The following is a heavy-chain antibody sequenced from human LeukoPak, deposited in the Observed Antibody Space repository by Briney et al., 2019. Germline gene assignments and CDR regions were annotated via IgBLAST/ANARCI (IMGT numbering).Heavy chain of an antibody. J-gene: IGHJ4*02. CDR2: ISSDGNTK. Sequence: PGGSLRLSCAASGFTFSSYGMHWVRHAPGKGLEWLAVISSDGNTKYYTDSVKGRFTISRDNSKNTLYLQMNSLRVEDTAVYYCAKDRAYTGSLWGQGTLVTVSS. CDR3: AKDRAYTGSL. CDR1: GFTFSSYG. V-gene: IGHV3-30*18. D-gene: IGHD1-26*01.